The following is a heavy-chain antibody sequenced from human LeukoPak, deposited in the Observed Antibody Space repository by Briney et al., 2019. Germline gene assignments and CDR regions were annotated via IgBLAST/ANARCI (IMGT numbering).Heavy chain of an antibody. J-gene: IGHJ4*02. CDR1: GGSISSGGYS. CDR3: AREEPVGATPFDY. CDR2: IYHSGST. D-gene: IGHD1-26*01. V-gene: IGHV4-30-2*01. Sequence: PSETLSLTCAVSGGSISSGGYSWSWIRQPPGKGLEWIGYIYHSGSTNYNPSLKSRVTISVDTSKNQFSLKLSSVTAADTAVYYCAREEPVGATPFDYWGQGTLVTVSS.